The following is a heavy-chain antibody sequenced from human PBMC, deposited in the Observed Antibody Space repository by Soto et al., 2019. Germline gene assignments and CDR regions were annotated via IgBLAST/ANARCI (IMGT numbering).Heavy chain of an antibody. Sequence: SETLSLTCAVYGGSFSGYYWSWIRQPPGKGLEWIGEINHSGSTNYNPSLKSRVTISVDTSKNQFSLKLSSVTAADTAVYYCARDESSSSDAFDVWGQGTMVTVSS. CDR2: INHSGST. V-gene: IGHV4-34*01. D-gene: IGHD6-6*01. J-gene: IGHJ3*01. CDR3: ARDESSSSDAFDV. CDR1: GGSFSGYY.